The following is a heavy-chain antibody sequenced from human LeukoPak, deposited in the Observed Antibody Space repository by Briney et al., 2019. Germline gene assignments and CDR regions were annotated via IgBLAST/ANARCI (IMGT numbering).Heavy chain of an antibody. CDR1: GGSISSGGYY. D-gene: IGHD2-15*01. V-gene: IGHV4-31*03. J-gene: IGHJ4*02. CDR3: ARGFRGRLQFDY. Sequence: SETLSLTCTVSGGSISSGGYYWSWIRQHPGKGLEWIGYISYSGSTYYNPSLKSRVNISVDTSKNQFSLKLGSVTAADTAVYYCARGFRGRLQFDYWGQGTLVTVSS. CDR2: ISYSGST.